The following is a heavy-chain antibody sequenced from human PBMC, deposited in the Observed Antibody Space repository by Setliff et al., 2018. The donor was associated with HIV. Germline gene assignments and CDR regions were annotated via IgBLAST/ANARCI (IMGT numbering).Heavy chain of an antibody. V-gene: IGHV4-59*01. CDR1: GGSISSYF. D-gene: IGHD2-21*02. J-gene: IGHJ3*02. CDR2: MSYNGST. CDR3: ARSDSYCAGDCYGVDGVDAFDI. Sequence: LSLTCTVSGGSISSYFWSWIRQPPGKGLEWIGYMSYNGSTYYNPSLKSRIIMSVDTSKNQFSLKLSSVTAADTALYYCARSDSYCAGDCYGVDGVDAFDIWGQGTMVTVSS.